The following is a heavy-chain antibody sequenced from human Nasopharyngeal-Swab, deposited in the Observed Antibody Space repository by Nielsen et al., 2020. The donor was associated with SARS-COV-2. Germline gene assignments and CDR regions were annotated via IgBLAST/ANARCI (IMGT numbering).Heavy chain of an antibody. Sequence: GGSLRLSCAASGFTFSSYAMSWVRQAPGKGLEWVSAISGSGGSTYYADSVKGRFTISRDNSKNTLYLQMNSLRAEDTAVYYCARGGLWFGASYYFDYWGQGTLVTVSS. D-gene: IGHD3-10*01. CDR3: ARGGLWFGASYYFDY. J-gene: IGHJ4*02. CDR2: ISGSGGST. V-gene: IGHV3-23*01. CDR1: GFTFSSYA.